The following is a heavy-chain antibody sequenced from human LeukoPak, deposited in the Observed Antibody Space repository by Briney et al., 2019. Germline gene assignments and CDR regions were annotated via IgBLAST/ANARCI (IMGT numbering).Heavy chain of an antibody. CDR3: AKDVCSSTSCPSDY. Sequence: PGGSLRLSCAASGFTFSSYAMSWVRQAPGKGLEWVSAISGSGGSTYYADSVKGRFTISRDNSKNTLYLQMNSLRAEDTAVYYCAKDVCSSTSCPSDYWGQGTLVTVSS. V-gene: IGHV3-23*01. D-gene: IGHD2-2*01. CDR2: ISGSGGST. J-gene: IGHJ4*02. CDR1: GFTFSSYA.